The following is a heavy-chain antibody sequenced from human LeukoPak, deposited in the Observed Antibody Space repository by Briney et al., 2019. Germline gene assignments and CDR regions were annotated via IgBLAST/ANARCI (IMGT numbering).Heavy chain of an antibody. Sequence: SETLSLTCTVSGYSISSGYYWGWIRQPPGKGLEWIGSIYHSGSTYYNPSLKSRVTISVDTSKNQFSLKLSSVTTADTAVYYCARVSRAHYYDSSGYLYYFDYWGQGTLVTVSS. CDR1: GYSISSGYY. V-gene: IGHV4-38-2*02. J-gene: IGHJ4*02. D-gene: IGHD3-22*01. CDR3: ARVSRAHYYDSSGYLYYFDY. CDR2: IYHSGST.